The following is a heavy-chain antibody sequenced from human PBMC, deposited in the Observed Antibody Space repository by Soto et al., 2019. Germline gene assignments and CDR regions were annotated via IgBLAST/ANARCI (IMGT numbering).Heavy chain of an antibody. J-gene: IGHJ2*01. CDR3: AKDPRRDVLLWFGEFSLGWYFDL. Sequence: EVQLLESGGGLVQPGGSLRLSCAASGFTFSSYAMSWVRQAPGKGLEWVSAISGSGGSTYYADSVKGRFTISRDNSKNSLYLQMNSLRAEDTAVYYCAKDPRRDVLLWFGEFSLGWYFDLWGRGTLVTVSS. CDR1: GFTFSSYA. CDR2: ISGSGGST. V-gene: IGHV3-23*01. D-gene: IGHD3-10*01.